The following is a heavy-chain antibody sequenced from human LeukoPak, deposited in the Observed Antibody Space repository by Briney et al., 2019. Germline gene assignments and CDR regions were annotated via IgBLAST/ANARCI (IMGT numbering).Heavy chain of an antibody. D-gene: IGHD3-10*01. CDR1: GFTFSDYY. J-gene: IGHJ6*02. V-gene: IGHV3-11*01. CDR2: ISSSGSTI. CDR3: ARETVLEGSGSYYNVHYYYGMDV. Sequence: GGSLGLSWAASGFTFSDYYMSWIRQAPGKGLEWVSYISSSGSTIYYADSVKGRFTISRDNAKNSLYLQMNSLRAEDTAVYYCARETVLEGSGSYYNVHYYYGMDVWGQGTTVTVSS.